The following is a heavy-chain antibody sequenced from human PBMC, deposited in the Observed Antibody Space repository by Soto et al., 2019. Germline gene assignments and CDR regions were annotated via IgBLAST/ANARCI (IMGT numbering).Heavy chain of an antibody. CDR1: GYTFTCYY. J-gene: IGHJ5*02. CDR2: INPNSGGT. D-gene: IGHD3-3*01. V-gene: IGHV1-2*04. Sequence: ASVKVSCKASGYTFTCYYMHWVRQAPGQGLEWMGWINPNSGGTNYAQKFQGWVTMTRDTSISTAYMELSRLRSDDTAVYYCARASFGVVIHWFDPWGQGTLVTVSS. CDR3: ARASFGVVIHWFDP.